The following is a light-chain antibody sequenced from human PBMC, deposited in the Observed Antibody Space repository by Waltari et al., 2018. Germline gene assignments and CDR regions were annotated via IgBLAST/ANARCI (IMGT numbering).Light chain of an antibody. J-gene: IGKJ3*01. V-gene: IGKV4-1*01. CDR3: HQYYNTPFT. CDR2: WAS. CDR1: QSVLYRSSNRNY. Sequence: DIVMTQSPDSLAVSLGERATINCKSSQSVLYRSSNRNYLAWYQQKSGQPPKLLIYWASTRESGVPDRFSGSGSGTDFTLTISSLQAEDVAVYYCHQYYNTPFTFGPGTKVDIK.